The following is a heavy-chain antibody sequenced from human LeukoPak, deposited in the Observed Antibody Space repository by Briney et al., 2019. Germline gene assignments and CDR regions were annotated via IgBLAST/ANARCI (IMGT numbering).Heavy chain of an antibody. Sequence: GGPLRLSCAASGFTFDRHTMHWVRQPPGKGPEWVSLIGWDGTNIDYADSVKGRFTISRDNSKNFVYLQMHSLRTEDTALYYCTKDMEWGMDVWGQGTTVIVSS. D-gene: IGHD3-3*01. CDR3: TKDMEWGMDV. CDR1: GFTFDRHT. V-gene: IGHV3-43*01. J-gene: IGHJ6*02. CDR2: IGWDGTNI.